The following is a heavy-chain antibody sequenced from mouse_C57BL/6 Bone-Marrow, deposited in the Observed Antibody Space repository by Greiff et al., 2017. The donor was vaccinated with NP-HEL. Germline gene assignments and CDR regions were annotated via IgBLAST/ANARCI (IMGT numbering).Heavy chain of an antibody. CDR2: IDPSDSYT. J-gene: IGHJ3*01. Sequence: QVQLQQSGAELVKPGASVKLSCKASGYTFTSYWMQWVKQRPGQGLEWIGEIDPSDSYTNYNQKFKGKATLTVDTSSSTAYIQLSSLTSEDSAVYYCARRGYWGQGTLVTVSA. V-gene: IGHV1-50*01. CDR3: ARRGY. CDR1: GYTFTSYW.